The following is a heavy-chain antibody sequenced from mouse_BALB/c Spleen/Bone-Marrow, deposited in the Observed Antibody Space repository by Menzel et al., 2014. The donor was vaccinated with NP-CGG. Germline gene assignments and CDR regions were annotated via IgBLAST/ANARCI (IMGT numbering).Heavy chain of an antibody. D-gene: IGHD1-1*01. V-gene: IGHV1S41*01. J-gene: IGHJ4*01. Sequence: DLVKPGASVKLSCKASGYTFTSYWISWVKQRPGQGLEWIGRIAPGSGNIYYNEMFKVKATLTVDASSSTAYIQLSSLSSEDSAVYFCARSYYVSSPYAMDYWGQGTSVTVSS. CDR3: ARSYYVSSPYAMDY. CDR1: GYTFTSYW. CDR2: IAPGSGNI.